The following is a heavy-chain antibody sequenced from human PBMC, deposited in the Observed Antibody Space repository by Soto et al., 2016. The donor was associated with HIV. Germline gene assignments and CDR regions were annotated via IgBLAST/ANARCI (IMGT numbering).Heavy chain of an antibody. J-gene: IGHJ4*02. V-gene: IGHV3-11*04. CDR2: MSSSGNTI. Sequence: QVQLVESGGGLVKPGGSLRLSCAASGFIFSDHHMIWIRQAPGKGLEWISYMSSSGNTINYAESVRGRFTISRDNANNSVYLQMNSLRAEDTAVYYCARRGDVWNAFYLDSWGQGTLVSVSS. CDR1: GFIFSDHH. CDR3: ARRGDVWNAFYLDS. D-gene: IGHD3-3*01.